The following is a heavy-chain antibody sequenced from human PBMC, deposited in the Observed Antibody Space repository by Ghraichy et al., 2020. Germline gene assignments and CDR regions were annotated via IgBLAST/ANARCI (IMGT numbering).Heavy chain of an antibody. CDR1: GGSFSGYY. V-gene: IGHV4-34*01. CDR3: ARTPTVTTRWFDP. J-gene: IGHJ5*02. D-gene: IGHD4-17*01. CDR2: INHSGST. Sequence: ETLSLTCAVYGGSFSGYYWSWIRQPPGKGLEWIGEINHSGSTNYNPSLKSRVTISVDTSKNQFSLKLSSVTAADTAVYYCARTPTVTTRWFDPWGQGTLVTVSS.